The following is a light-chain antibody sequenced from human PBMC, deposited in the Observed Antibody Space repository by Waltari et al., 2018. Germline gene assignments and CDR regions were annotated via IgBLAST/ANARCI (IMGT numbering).Light chain of an antibody. V-gene: IGKV1-5*03. J-gene: IGKJ2*03. CDR1: ESIGDW. CDR3: QYYFLYSRG. Sequence: DIQMTQFPSTLSTSVGDRVTITCRASESIGDWMAWYQQEPGKAPKLLIYRASTLQSDVPSRFSGSGSGTEFTLTISSRQPDDFGTYYCQYYFLYSRGFGQGTKLEIK. CDR2: RAS.